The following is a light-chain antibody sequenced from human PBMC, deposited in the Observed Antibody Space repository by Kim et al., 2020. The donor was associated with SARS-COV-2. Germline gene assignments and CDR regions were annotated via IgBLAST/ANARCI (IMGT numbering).Light chain of an antibody. V-gene: IGLV3-19*01. J-gene: IGLJ2*01. CDR1: SLKIYY. CDR3: NSRDTSGNHLVV. CDR2: GKN. Sequence: LGQTVRITRRGDSLKIYYATWYQQKPGQAPVLVIYGKNNRPSGIPDRFSGSSSLNTASLTITGAQAEDEADYYCNSRDTSGNHLVVFGGGTQLTVL.